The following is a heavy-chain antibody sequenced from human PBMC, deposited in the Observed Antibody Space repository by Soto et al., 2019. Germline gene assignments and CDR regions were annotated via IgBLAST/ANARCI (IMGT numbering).Heavy chain of an antibody. CDR1: GFTVSNSY. CDR2: IYNGGST. D-gene: IGHD2-21*01. J-gene: IGHJ4*02. Sequence: GGSLRLSCAASGFTVSNSYMSWVRQAPGKGLEWVAIIYNGGSTFYADSVKGRFSISRDNSKNTLYLQMNSLRAEDTAIYYCARDGGGGLFEHWGQGVLVTVSS. CDR3: ARDGGGGLFEH. V-gene: IGHV3-53*01.